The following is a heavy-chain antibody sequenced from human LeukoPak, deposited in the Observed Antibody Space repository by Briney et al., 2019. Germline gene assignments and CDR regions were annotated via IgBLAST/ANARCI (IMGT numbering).Heavy chain of an antibody. J-gene: IGHJ4*02. Sequence: GXSLRLSCAASGFTFSSYWMSWVRQAPGKGLEWVANIKQDGSEKYYVDSVKGRSTISRDNAKNSLYLQLNSLRADDTAVYYCVRTGVLWWGRRVCYFDYWGQGTLVTVSS. CDR2: IKQDGSEK. D-gene: IGHD2-21*01. V-gene: IGHV3-7*01. CDR1: GFTFSSYW. CDR3: VRTGVLWWGRRVCYFDY.